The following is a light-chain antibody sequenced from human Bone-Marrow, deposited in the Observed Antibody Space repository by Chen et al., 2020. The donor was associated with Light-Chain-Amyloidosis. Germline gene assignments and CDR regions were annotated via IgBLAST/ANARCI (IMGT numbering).Light chain of an antibody. CDR2: VNS. CDR1: SSNIGAGYA. J-gene: IGLJ1*01. Sequence: QSVLTQPPSVSGAPGQRVTISCTGSSSNIGAGYAVHWYQQLPVTAPKLLIYVNSNRPSGVPDRFSGSKSGTSASRAITGLQAEDEADYYCQSYDSSLSGYVFGTGTKVTVL. V-gene: IGLV1-40*01. CDR3: QSYDSSLSGYV.